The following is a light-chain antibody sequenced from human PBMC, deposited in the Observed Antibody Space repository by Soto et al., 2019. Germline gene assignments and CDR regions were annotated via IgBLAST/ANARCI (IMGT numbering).Light chain of an antibody. CDR2: EVT. CDR3: SSYAGRTLYV. J-gene: IGLJ1*01. Sequence: QSALTQPPSASGSPGQSVTISCTGTSSDVGGYDYVSWYQQRPGKAPKLLIHEVTKRPSGVPDRFSGSKSGNTASLTVSGLQAEDEADYYGSSYAGRTLYVFGTGTKLTVL. CDR1: SSDVGGYDY. V-gene: IGLV2-8*01.